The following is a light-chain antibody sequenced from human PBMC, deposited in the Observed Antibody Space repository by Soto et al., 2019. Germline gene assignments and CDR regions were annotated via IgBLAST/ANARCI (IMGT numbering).Light chain of an antibody. CDR1: QSVSSN. CDR3: QQYNNWPMYT. Sequence: EIVMTQSPATLSVSPGERATLSCRASQSVSSNLAWYQQKPGQAPRLLIYGASTRATGIPARFXXXXXXXXXXXXXXXXXXXDFAVYYCQQYNNWPMYTFGQGTKLEXX. V-gene: IGKV3-15*01. CDR2: GAS. J-gene: IGKJ2*01.